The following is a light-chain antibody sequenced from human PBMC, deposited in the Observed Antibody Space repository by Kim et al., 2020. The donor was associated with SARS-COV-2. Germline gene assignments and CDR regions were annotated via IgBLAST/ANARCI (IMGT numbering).Light chain of an antibody. CDR3: QQYENWPPVT. Sequence: SPGERGTHPCRASQGVSDNLAWYQQKPGQAPRLLIYGAPTRATGIPARFSGSGSGTEFTLDISSLQSEDLAVYYCQQYENWPPVTFGGGTKVDIK. CDR2: GAP. J-gene: IGKJ4*01. V-gene: IGKV3-15*01. CDR1: QGVSDN.